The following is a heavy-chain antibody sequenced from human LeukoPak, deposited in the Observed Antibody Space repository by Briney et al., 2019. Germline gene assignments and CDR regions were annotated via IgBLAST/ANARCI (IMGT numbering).Heavy chain of an antibody. CDR2: TYYRSRWY. V-gene: IGHV6-1*01. D-gene: IGHD1-14*01. Sequence: SPTLSLTCAISGDSVSSNSAAWNWIRQSPSRGLEWLGRTYYRSRWYSRITIKPDTSKNQFSLQLNSVTPEDTAVYYCARDTGVRPRVAHFDFWGQGTLVTVSS. J-gene: IGHJ4*02. CDR3: ARDTGVRPRVAHFDF. CDR1: GDSVSSNSAA.